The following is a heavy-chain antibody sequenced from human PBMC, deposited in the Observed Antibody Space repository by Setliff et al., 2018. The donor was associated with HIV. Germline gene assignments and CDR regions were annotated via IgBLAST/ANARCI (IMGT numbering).Heavy chain of an antibody. CDR1: GFTFSNYA. D-gene: IGHD2-21*01. Sequence: GGSLRLSCAASGFTFSNYAMHWVRQAPGKGLEWVANIKQDGSDKYYANSMRGRFTISRDNGKNAVYLQMNSLTAEDTALYYCVRDLARVIAHWGQGTLVTVSS. CDR3: VRDLARVIAH. V-gene: IGHV3-7*01. J-gene: IGHJ4*02. CDR2: IKQDGSDK.